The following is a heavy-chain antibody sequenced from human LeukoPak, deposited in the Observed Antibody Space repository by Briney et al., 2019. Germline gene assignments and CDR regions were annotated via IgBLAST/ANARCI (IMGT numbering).Heavy chain of an antibody. CDR3: AREWFDFDY. CDR2: ITGGGSST. D-gene: IGHD3-22*01. V-gene: IGHV3-23*01. J-gene: IGHJ4*02. CDR1: GFTFSNHA. Sequence: GGSLRLSCAASGFTFSNHAMTWVRQALGKGLEWVSEITGGGSSTYYADSVKGRFTISRDNSKNTMFLQMNSVRAEDTATYYCAREWFDFDYWGQGILVTVSS.